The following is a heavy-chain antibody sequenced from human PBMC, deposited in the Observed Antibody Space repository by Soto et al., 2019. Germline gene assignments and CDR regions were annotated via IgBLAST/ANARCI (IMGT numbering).Heavy chain of an antibody. V-gene: IGHV3-23*01. CDR1: GFTFSSYA. Sequence: EVQLLESGGGLVQPGGSLRLSCAASGFTFSSYAMSWVRQAPGQGLEWVSAISGSGGSTYYADSVKGRFTISRDNSKNTLYLKMNSLRAEDTAVYYCAKDRLGEVVTAIPYYGMDVWGQGTTVTVSS. CDR3: AKDRLGEVVTAIPYYGMDV. J-gene: IGHJ6*02. D-gene: IGHD2-21*02. CDR2: ISGSGGST.